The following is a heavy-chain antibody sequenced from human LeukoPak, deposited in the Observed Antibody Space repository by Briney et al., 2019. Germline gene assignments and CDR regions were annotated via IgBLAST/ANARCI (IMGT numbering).Heavy chain of an antibody. D-gene: IGHD4-23*01. Sequence: GGSLRLSCAASGFTFSSYAMSWVRQAPGKGREWVSSIGGSGGGTFHADSVKGRFTISRDNSKNTLYLQMNSLRAEDAAVYYCAKDSGVRDFDCWGQGTLVTVSS. J-gene: IGHJ4*02. CDR1: GFTFSSYA. V-gene: IGHV3-23*01. CDR3: AKDSGVRDFDC. CDR2: IGGSGGGT.